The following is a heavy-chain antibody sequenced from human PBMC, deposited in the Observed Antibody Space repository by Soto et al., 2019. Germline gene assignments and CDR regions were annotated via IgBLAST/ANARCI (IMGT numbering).Heavy chain of an antibody. Sequence: PSETLSLTCTVSGGSISSSSYYWGWIRQPPGKGLEWIGSIYYSGSTYYNPSLKSRVTISVDTSKNQFSLKLSSVTAADTAVYYCATRPDSSSWYSYYFDYWGQGTLVNVSS. CDR2: IYYSGST. D-gene: IGHD6-13*01. CDR3: ATRPDSSSWYSYYFDY. J-gene: IGHJ4*02. V-gene: IGHV4-39*01. CDR1: GGSISSSSYY.